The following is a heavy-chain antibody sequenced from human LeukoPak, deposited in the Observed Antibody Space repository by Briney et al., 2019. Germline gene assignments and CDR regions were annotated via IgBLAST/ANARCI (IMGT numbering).Heavy chain of an antibody. CDR2: IDRDGSIT. V-gene: IGHV3-74*01. CDR1: GFTFSNYW. CDR3: ARAEGYGGELDS. J-gene: IGHJ4*02. Sequence: GGSLRLSCAASGFTFSNYWMHWVRQVPGKGLVWVSRIDRDGSITSHADSVRGRFTISRDNAKKTLYLQMNSLRAEDTAVYYCARAEGYGGELDSWGQGTLVTVSS. D-gene: IGHD4-23*01.